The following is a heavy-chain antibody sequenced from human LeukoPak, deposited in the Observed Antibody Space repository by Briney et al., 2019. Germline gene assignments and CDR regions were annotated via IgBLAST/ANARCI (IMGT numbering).Heavy chain of an antibody. D-gene: IGHD3-3*01. CDR3: ARVGQYYDFWSGYYFLDDY. V-gene: IGHV3-7*01. J-gene: IGHJ4*02. CDR2: IKQDGSEK. CDR1: GFTFSSYW. Sequence: GGSLGLSCAASGFTFSSYWMSWVRQAPGKGLEWVANIKQDGSEKYYVDSVKGRFTISRDNAKNSLYLQMNSLRAEDTAVYYCARVGQYYDFWSGYYFLDDYWGQGTLVTVSS.